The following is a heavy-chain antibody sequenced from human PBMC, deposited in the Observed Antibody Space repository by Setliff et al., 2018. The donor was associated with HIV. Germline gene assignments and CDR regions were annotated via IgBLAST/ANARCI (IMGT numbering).Heavy chain of an antibody. CDR1: GYSFNRNF. J-gene: IGHJ5*02. CDR3: ARYICSVWHNWFDP. CDR2: INAGNGNT. D-gene: IGHD6-19*01. Sequence: ASVQVSCKASGYSFNRNFVPWVRQDPGQRLEWMGWINAGNGNTKYSQKFQGRVTISRDTSASTVYMELNSLRSEETAIYYCARYICSVWHNWFDPWGQGTLVTVSS. V-gene: IGHV1-3*01.